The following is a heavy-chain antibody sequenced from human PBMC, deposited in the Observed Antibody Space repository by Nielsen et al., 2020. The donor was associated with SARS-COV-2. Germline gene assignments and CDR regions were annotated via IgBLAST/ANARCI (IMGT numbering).Heavy chain of an antibody. CDR2: ISYDGSNK. CDR1: GFSFNNYG. J-gene: IGHJ4*02. D-gene: IGHD6-19*01. Sequence: GESLKISCAASGFSFNNYGMHWVRQAPGKGLEWVAVISYDGSNKYYADSVKGRFTISRDNSKNTLYLQMNSLRADDTAVYYCARALGYSSYSSYWGQGTLVTVSS. CDR3: ARALGYSSYSSY. V-gene: IGHV3-30*03.